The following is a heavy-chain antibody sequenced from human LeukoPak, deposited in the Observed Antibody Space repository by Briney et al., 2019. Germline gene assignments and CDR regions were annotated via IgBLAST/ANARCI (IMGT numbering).Heavy chain of an antibody. CDR1: GGSVSSGSYY. J-gene: IGHJ4*02. D-gene: IGHD6-19*01. CDR2: IYYSWST. CDR3: ARVISSGWSYYFDY. V-gene: IGHV4-61*01. Sequence: SEPLSLPCTVSGGSVSSGSYYWTWIRQPPGKVLGLIGYIYYSWSTNYNPSLKSRVTISVDTSKNQFSLNLSSVTAADTAVYYCARVISSGWSYYFDYWGQGTLVTVSS.